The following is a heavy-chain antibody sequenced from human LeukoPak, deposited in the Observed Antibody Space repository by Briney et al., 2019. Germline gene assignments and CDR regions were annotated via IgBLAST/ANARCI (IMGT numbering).Heavy chain of an antibody. J-gene: IGHJ6*02. D-gene: IGHD5-12*01. CDR3: TRDGVASGMDV. CDR2: INPNSGAT. Sequence: ASVKVSCKASGYSFTGYYMHWVRQAPGQGLEWLGWINPNSGATKYAQKFQGRVTMTRDTSIRIAYMELSSLRSDDTAVYYCTRDGVASGMDVWGQGTTVTVSS. V-gene: IGHV1-2*02. CDR1: GYSFTGYY.